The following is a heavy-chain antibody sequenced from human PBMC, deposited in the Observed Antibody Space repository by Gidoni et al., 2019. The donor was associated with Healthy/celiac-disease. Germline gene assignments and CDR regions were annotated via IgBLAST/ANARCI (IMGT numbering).Heavy chain of an antibody. CDR3: ARGTYYDFWSGYQGGGMDV. CDR2: SNPRGGST. J-gene: IGHJ6*02. CDR1: GYTFTSYS. V-gene: IGHV1-46*01. D-gene: IGHD3-3*01. Sequence: QVQLVQSGAEVKKPGASVKVSCKASGYTFTSYSMPWVRQAPGQGREWMGISNPRGGSTSYAQKFQGRVTMTRDTSTSTVYMELSSLRSEDTAVYYCARGTYYDFWSGYQGGGMDVWGQGTTVTVSS.